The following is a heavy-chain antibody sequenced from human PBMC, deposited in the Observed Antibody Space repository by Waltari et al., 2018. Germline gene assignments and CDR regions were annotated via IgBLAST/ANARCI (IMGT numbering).Heavy chain of an antibody. CDR1: GGTFSSYA. CDR3: ARGGRLRSSGGPGWFDP. J-gene: IGHJ5*02. V-gene: IGHV1-69*01. D-gene: IGHD2-15*01. CDR2: IIPIFGTA. Sequence: QVQLVQSGAEVKKPGSSVKVSCKASGGTFSSYAISWVRQAPGQGLEWMGGIIPIFGTANYEQKVQGIVTITADESTSTAYMELSSLRSEDTAVYYCARGGRLRSSGGPGWFDPWGQGTLVTVSS.